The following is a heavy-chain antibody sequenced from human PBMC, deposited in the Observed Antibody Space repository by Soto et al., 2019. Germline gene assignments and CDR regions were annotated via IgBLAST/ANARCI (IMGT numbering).Heavy chain of an antibody. V-gene: IGHV4-30-4*01. CDR3: ARHPGYYDILTGYTTYYFDY. CDR2: IYYRGNT. J-gene: IGHJ4*02. D-gene: IGHD3-9*01. CDR1: GGCISSGDYY. Sequence: SETLSLTCTVSGGCISSGDYYWSWIRQNPGKGLEWIGYIYYRGNTDYNPSLKSRVTISLDTPKNQFSLKLSSVTAADTAVYYCARHPGYYDILTGYTTYYFDYWGQGILVTVSS.